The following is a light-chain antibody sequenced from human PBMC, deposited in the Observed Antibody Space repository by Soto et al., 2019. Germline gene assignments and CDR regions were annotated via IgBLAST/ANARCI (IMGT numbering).Light chain of an antibody. CDR1: QSVASN. Sequence: IVMTQSPATLSVSPGERATLSCRASQSVASNLAWYQQRLGQAPRLLVYGASTRATGIPARFSGSGSGTEFPLTISRVQSEDFAVYYCQQYNKWPVFTFGPGTRVDIK. J-gene: IGKJ3*01. V-gene: IGKV3-15*01. CDR2: GAS. CDR3: QQYNKWPVFT.